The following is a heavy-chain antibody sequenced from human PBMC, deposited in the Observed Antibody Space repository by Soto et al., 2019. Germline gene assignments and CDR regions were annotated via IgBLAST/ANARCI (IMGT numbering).Heavy chain of an antibody. CDR3: ARQDMITFGGVIVTVYYFDY. J-gene: IGHJ4*02. Sequence: GESLKISCKGSGYSFTSYRISWVRQMPGKGLEWMGRIDPSDSYTNYSPSFQGHVTISADKSISTAYLQWSSLKASDTAMYYCARQDMITFGGVIVTVYYFDYWGQGTLVTVSS. CDR2: IDPSDSYT. V-gene: IGHV5-10-1*01. CDR1: GYSFTSYR. D-gene: IGHD3-16*02.